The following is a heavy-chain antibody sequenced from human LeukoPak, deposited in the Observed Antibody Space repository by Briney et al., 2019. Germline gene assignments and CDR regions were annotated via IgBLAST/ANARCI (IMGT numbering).Heavy chain of an antibody. Sequence: SETLSLTCTVSGGSISSYYWSWIRQPPGKGLEWIGYIYYSGSTNYNPSLKSRVTISVDTSKNQFSLKLSSVTAADTAVYYCARHGPHYYGSGSPPYYYYGMDVWGQGTTVTVSS. J-gene: IGHJ6*02. CDR1: GGSISSYY. V-gene: IGHV4-59*08. D-gene: IGHD3-10*01. CDR3: ARHGPHYYGSGSPPYYYYGMDV. CDR2: IYYSGST.